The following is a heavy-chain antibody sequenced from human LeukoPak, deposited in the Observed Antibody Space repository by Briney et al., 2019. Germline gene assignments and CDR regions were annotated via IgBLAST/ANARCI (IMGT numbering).Heavy chain of an antibody. D-gene: IGHD3-3*01. CDR3: ARVHGSGDFWTFFDY. CDR2: ISAYNGNT. CDR1: GYTFTSYG. J-gene: IGHJ4*02. Sequence: ASVKVSCKASGYTFTSYGISWVRQAPGQGLEWMGWISAYNGNTNYAQKLQGRVTMTTDTSTSTAYMELRSLRSDDTAVYYCARVHGSGDFWTFFDYWGQGTLVTVSS. V-gene: IGHV1-18*01.